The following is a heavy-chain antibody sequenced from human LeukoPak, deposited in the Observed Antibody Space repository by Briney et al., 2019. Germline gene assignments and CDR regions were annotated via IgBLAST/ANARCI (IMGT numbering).Heavy chain of an antibody. J-gene: IGHJ4*02. CDR2: ITGSGGNT. V-gene: IGHV3-23*01. D-gene: IGHD3-9*01. Sequence: HPGGSLRLSCAASGFTFSSYSMNWVRQAPGKGLEWVSAITGSGGNTYYADSVKGRFTISRDNSKNTVFLQMNSLRAEDTAVYYCAKWGDYDVLTGYYVSDYWGQGTLVTVSS. CDR1: GFTFSSYS. CDR3: AKWGDYDVLTGYYVSDY.